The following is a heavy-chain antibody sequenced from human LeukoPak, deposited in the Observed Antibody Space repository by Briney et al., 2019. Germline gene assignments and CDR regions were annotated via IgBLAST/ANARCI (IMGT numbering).Heavy chain of an antibody. D-gene: IGHD3-16*02. V-gene: IGHV3-74*01. CDR2: IKTVGSIT. Sequence: GGFRRPSCAASGFTFPVSWMHWFGRAPGKGPVWVSRIKTVGSITDYAGSVKGRFTISRDSATKPPYFQMDSLRAAEPAVNNFGRGRDYDYVWGSYRGHLDYWDQGTLVTVSS. J-gene: IGHJ4*02. CDR1: GFTFPVSW. CDR3: GRGRDYDYVWGSYRGHLDY.